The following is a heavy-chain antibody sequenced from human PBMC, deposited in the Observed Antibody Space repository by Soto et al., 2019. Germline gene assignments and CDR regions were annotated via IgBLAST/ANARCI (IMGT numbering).Heavy chain of an antibody. Sequence: QVQLVQSGAEVKKPGSSVKVSCKASGGTFSSYAISWVRQAPGQGLEWMGGIIPIFGTANYAQKFQGRVTITADESTSTAYRELSSLRSEDTAVYYCARSDSSSKLRHYYYYGMDVWGQGTTVTVSS. J-gene: IGHJ6*02. D-gene: IGHD6-6*01. CDR3: ARSDSSSKLRHYYYYGMDV. CDR2: IIPIFGTA. CDR1: GGTFSSYA. V-gene: IGHV1-69*01.